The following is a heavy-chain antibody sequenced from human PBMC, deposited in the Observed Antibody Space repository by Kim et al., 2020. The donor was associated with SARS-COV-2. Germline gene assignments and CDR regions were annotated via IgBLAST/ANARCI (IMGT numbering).Heavy chain of an antibody. V-gene: IGHV3-21*06. CDR2: ISSSSTYM. Sequence: GGSLRLSCAASGFTFSTYDMNWVRQAPGKGLEWVSSISSSSTYMYYADSVKGRFTISRDNAKNSLFLQMNSLRAEDTALYYCATDSPRAAAGSHWGQGTLVAVSS. J-gene: IGHJ4*02. D-gene: IGHD6-13*01. CDR3: ATDSPRAAAGSH. CDR1: GFTFSTYD.